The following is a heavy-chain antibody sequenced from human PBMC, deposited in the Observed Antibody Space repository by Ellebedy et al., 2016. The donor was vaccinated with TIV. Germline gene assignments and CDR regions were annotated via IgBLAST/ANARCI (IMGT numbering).Heavy chain of an antibody. CDR3: ARGGRITMIRGGAFDY. J-gene: IGHJ4*02. V-gene: IGHV4-59*01. CDR2: IYYTGST. Sequence: MPSETLSLTCTVSGGSISSYYWSWIRQPPGKGLEWIGYIYYTGSTNYNPSLKSRVTISVDTSKHQLSLKLTSVTAADTAVYYCARGGRITMIRGGAFDYWGQGTLVTVSS. CDR1: GGSISSYY. D-gene: IGHD3-10*01.